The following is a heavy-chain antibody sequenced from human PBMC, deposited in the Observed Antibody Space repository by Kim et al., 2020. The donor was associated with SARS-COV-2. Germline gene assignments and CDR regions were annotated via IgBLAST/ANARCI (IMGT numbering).Heavy chain of an antibody. CDR3: AKSRSGRGGYDGMDV. V-gene: IGHV3-9*01. CDR1: GFTFDDYA. Sequence: GGSLRLSCAASGFTFDDYAMHWVRQAPGKGLEWVSGISWNSGSIGYADSVKGRFTISRDNAKNSLYLQMNSLRAEDTALYYCAKSRSGRGGYDGMDVWGQGTTVTVSS. J-gene: IGHJ6*02. CDR2: ISWNSGSI. D-gene: IGHD6-19*01.